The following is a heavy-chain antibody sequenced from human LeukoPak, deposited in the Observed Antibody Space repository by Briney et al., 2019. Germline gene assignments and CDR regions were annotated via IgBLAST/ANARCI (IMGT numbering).Heavy chain of an antibody. CDR3: ASDDYGAFDI. D-gene: IGHD4-17*01. CDR2: ISWNSGSI. Sequence: PGGSLRLSCAASGFTFDDYAMHWVRQAPGKGLEWVSGISWNSGSIGYADSVKGRFTISRDNAKNSLYLQMNSLRAEDMALYYCASDDYGAFDIWGQGTMVTVSS. V-gene: IGHV3-9*03. CDR1: GFTFDDYA. J-gene: IGHJ3*02.